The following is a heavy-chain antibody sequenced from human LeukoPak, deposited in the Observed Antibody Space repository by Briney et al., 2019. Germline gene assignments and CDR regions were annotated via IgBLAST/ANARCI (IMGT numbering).Heavy chain of an antibody. CDR3: ARSYCSSTSCSPYYYYYMDV. J-gene: IGHJ6*03. D-gene: IGHD2-2*01. Sequence: SETLSLTCTVSGGSISSGGYYWSWIRQRPGKGLEWIGYIHYSGSTYYNPSLKSRVTISVDTSMNQFSLKLSSVTAADTAVYYCARSYCSSTSCSPYYYYYMDVWGKGTTVTVSS. CDR1: GGSISSGGYY. CDR2: IHYSGST. V-gene: IGHV4-31*03.